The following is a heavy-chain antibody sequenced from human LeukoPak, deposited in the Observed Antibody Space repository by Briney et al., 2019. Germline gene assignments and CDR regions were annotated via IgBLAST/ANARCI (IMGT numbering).Heavy chain of an antibody. V-gene: IGHV3-7*01. J-gene: IGHJ4*02. CDR3: ARISSPGYFDY. CDR2: IRQDGSDK. D-gene: IGHD6-13*01. Sequence: GRSLRLSCAASGFTFSSYAMHWVRQAPGKGLEWMAYIRQDGSDKYYVDSVKGRFTISRDNAKNSLYLQLSSLRAEDTAVYYCARISSPGYFDYWGQGTLVTVSS. CDR1: GFTFSSYA.